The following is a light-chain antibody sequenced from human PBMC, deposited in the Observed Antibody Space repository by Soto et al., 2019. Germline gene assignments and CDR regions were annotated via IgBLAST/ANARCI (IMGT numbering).Light chain of an antibody. CDR2: DVT. J-gene: IGLJ3*02. V-gene: IGLV2-14*01. Sequence: QSVLTQPASVSGSPGQSITISCTGTSSDVGAYDFVSWYQHYPGKAPKLVTFDVTHRPPGISDRFSGSKSANTASLTISGLQAEDEAFYYCQAYDYSLTASVFGGGTKLTVL. CDR1: SSDVGAYDF. CDR3: QAYDYSLTASV.